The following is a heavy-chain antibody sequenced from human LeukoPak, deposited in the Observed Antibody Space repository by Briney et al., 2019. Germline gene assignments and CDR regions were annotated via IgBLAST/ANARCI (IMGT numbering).Heavy chain of an antibody. CDR3: ASQLGGYYGMDV. J-gene: IGHJ6*02. CDR2: MNPNRGNT. V-gene: IGHV1-8*01. Sequence: ASVKVSCKASGYTFTSYDINWVRQATGQGLEWMGWMNPNRGNTGYAQKFQGRVTMTRNTTISTAYMELSSLRSEATAVYYCASQLGGYYGMDVWGQGTTVTVSS. CDR1: GYTFTSYD. D-gene: IGHD7-27*01.